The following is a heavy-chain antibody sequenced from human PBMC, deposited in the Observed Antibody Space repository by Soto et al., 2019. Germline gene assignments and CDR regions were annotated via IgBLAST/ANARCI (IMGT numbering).Heavy chain of an antibody. CDR1: GGSFSGYY. J-gene: IGHJ3*02. D-gene: IGHD3-22*01. V-gene: IGHV4-34*01. CDR2: INHSGST. CDR3: ARRVDHYDSSGDANDI. Sequence: QVQVQQWGAGLLKPSETLSLTCAVYGGSFSGYYWSWIRQPPGKGLEWIGEINHSGSTSYNTSLKSRVTMSVDTSKNEFALKLTSVTAADTAVYYCARRVDHYDSSGDANDIWGQGTMVTVSS.